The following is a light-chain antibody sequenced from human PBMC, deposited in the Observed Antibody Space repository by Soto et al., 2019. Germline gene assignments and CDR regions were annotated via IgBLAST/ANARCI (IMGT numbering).Light chain of an antibody. CDR1: QNIYSS. J-gene: IGKJ2*01. Sequence: DIQMTQSPSTLSASVGDRVTITCRASQNIYSSLAWYQQKPGKAPSLLIYDASTLVSGVPSRFSGSGSGTEFTLTIYSLQPEDFATYYCQHFNDYLYTFGGGTNLEIK. CDR2: DAS. CDR3: QHFNDYLYT. V-gene: IGKV1-5*01.